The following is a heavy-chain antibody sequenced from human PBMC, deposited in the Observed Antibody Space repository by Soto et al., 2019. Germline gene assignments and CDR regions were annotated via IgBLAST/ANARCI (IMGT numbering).Heavy chain of an antibody. CDR3: ARSDMTYNWND. CDR2: ISGSGQMT. Sequence: EVQLLQSGGGLVQPGGSLRLSCVGSGFTFRGDAMSWVRQAPGKGLEWVSSISGSGQMTHYADSVKGRFTISRDNSRDTVFLEMKSLRVDDTAVYYCARSDMTYNWNDWGQGTLVTVSS. CDR1: GFTFRGDA. J-gene: IGHJ4*02. V-gene: IGHV3-23*01. D-gene: IGHD1-20*01.